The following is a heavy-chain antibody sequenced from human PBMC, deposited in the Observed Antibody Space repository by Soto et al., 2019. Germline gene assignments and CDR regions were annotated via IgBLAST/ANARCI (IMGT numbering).Heavy chain of an antibody. CDR1: GGTFSNYA. D-gene: IGHD5-12*01. Sequence: QVQLVQSGAEVKKPGSSVKVSCKASGGTFSNYAITWVRQAPGQGLEWLGRIIPIFGSANYAQKFQGRVTNTAHXXTXTAYMELSSLRSDDTAVYYCAKDGGKDGYFGNWFDPWGQGTLVTVSS. V-gene: IGHV1-69*15. CDR3: AKDGGKDGYFGNWFDP. CDR2: IIPIFGSA. J-gene: IGHJ5*02.